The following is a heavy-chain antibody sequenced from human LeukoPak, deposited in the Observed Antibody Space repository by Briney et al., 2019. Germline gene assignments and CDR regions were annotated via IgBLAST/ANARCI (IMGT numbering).Heavy chain of an antibody. Sequence: SETLSLTCTVSGGSISSYYWSWIRQPAGKGLEWIGRIYTSGSANYNPSLKSRVTMSVDTSKNQFSLKLSSVTAADTAVYYCARMGIVVVPAAIRPDYYYYYYMDVWGKGTTVTVSS. CDR1: GGSISSYY. J-gene: IGHJ6*03. V-gene: IGHV4-4*07. D-gene: IGHD2-2*03. CDR3: ARMGIVVVPAAIRPDYYYYYYMDV. CDR2: IYTSGSA.